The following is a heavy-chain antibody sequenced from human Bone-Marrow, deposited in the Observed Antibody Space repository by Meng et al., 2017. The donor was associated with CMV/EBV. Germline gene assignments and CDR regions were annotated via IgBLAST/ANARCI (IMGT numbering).Heavy chain of an antibody. J-gene: IGHJ4*02. D-gene: IGHD4-17*01. CDR3: ARDPDYGDYDEDYYFDY. CDR2: ISYDGSNK. CDR1: GFTFSTYA. Sequence: GGSLRLSCAASGFTFSTYAMHWVRQASGKGLEWVAVISYDGSNKYYADSVKGRFTISRDNSKNTLYLQMNSLKAEDTAVYYCARDPDYGDYDEDYYFDYWGQGTLVTVSS. V-gene: IGHV3-30-3*01.